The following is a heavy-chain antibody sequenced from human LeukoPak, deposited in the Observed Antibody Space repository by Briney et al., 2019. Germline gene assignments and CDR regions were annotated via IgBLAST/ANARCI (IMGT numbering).Heavy chain of an antibody. Sequence: ASVKVSCKASGYTFTGYYMHWVRQAPGQGLEWMGWINPNSGGTNYAQKFQGRVTMTRDTSISTAYMELSRLRSDDTAVYYCAREPGIAAAGHYYYYYMDVWGKGTTVTISS. J-gene: IGHJ6*03. CDR3: AREPGIAAAGHYYYYYMDV. CDR2: INPNSGGT. D-gene: IGHD6-13*01. CDR1: GYTFTGYY. V-gene: IGHV1-2*02.